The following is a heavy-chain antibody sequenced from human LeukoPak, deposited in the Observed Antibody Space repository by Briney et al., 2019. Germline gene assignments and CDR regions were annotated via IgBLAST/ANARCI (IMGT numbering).Heavy chain of an antibody. CDR2: ISFSSSFS. CDR3: AGPSGYYALDVFDV. D-gene: IGHD6-25*01. Sequence: GGSLRLSCAASGFTFSNYNMNWVRQAPGKGLEWVAYISFSSSFSYYIDSVEGRFIISRDNAKSSLYLQMNNLRVEDTAVYYCAGPSGYYALDVFDVWGQGTMVAVSS. V-gene: IGHV3-21*06. CDR1: GFTFSNYN. J-gene: IGHJ3*01.